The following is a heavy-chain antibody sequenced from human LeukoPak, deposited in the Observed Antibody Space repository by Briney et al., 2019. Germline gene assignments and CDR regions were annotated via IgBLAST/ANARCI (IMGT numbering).Heavy chain of an antibody. CDR2: INPSGGST. V-gene: IGHV1-46*01. J-gene: IGHJ4*02. D-gene: IGHD1-26*01. Sequence: ASVKVSCKASGYTFTSYYMHWVRQAPGQGLEWMGIINPSGGSTSYAQKFQGRVTMTRDTSTSTAYMELSSLRSEDTAAYYCARDRGAPYFDYWGQGTLVTVSS. CDR3: ARDRGAPYFDY. CDR1: GYTFTSYY.